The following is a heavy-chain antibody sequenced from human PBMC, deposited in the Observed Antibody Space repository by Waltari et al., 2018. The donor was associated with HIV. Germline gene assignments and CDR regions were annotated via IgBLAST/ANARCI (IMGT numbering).Heavy chain of an antibody. V-gene: IGHV3-7*01. J-gene: IGHJ5*02. Sequence: EVQLVESGGGLVQPGGSLRLSCAASGFTFSSYWMSWVRQAPGKGLEWVANIKQDGDEKDYVDSVKCRFTISRDNAKNSLYLQMNSLRAEDTAVYYCARDPRGARCSSTSCYFVSRWFDPWGQGTLVTVSS. D-gene: IGHD2-2*01. CDR3: ARDPRGARCSSTSCYFVSRWFDP. CDR2: IKQDGDEK. CDR1: GFTFSSYW.